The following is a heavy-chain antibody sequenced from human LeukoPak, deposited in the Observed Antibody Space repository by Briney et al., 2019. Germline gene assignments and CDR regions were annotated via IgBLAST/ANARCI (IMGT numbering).Heavy chain of an antibody. D-gene: IGHD3-3*01. J-gene: IGHJ4*02. CDR3: ARQVIGVSFDY. Sequence: GASVKISCKASVYTFTNYFMHWVRQAPGQGREWMGIVNPSDGHTTYAQSFQGRVTVTMDTSTSTVYMELSSLRSEDTAVYYCARQVIGVSFDYWGPGALVTVFS. V-gene: IGHV1-46*01. CDR2: VNPSDGHT. CDR1: VYTFTNYF.